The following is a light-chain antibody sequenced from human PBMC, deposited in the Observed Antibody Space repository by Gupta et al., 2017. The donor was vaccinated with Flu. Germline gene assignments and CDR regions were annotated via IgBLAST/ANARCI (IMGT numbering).Light chain of an antibody. Sequence: DIQMTQSTSSLSASVGDRVTITCQASQDISNYLNWYQQKPGKAPKLLIYDASNLETGVPSRFSGSGSGTDFTFTISSLQPEDIATYYCQQYDNLPSFTFGPGTKVDIK. CDR2: DAS. J-gene: IGKJ3*01. CDR3: QQYDNLPSFT. V-gene: IGKV1-33*01. CDR1: QDISNY.